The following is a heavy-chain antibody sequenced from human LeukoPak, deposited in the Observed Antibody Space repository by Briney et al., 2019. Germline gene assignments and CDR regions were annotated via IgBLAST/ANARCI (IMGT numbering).Heavy chain of an antibody. CDR3: AKEVDAVVTDFDY. V-gene: IGHV3-7*01. Sequence: GGSLRLSCAASGFIFSSHWMSWVRQAPGKGLEWVANINKDGSERYYVDSMKGRFTISRDNAKNSLYLQMNSLRAEDTAVYYCAKEVDAVVTDFDYWGQGTLVTVSS. J-gene: IGHJ4*02. CDR1: GFIFSSHW. CDR2: INKDGSER. D-gene: IGHD3-16*02.